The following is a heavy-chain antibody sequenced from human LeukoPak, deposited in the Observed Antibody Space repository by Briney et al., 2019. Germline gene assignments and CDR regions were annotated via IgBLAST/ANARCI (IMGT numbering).Heavy chain of an antibody. CDR1: GYTFTGYY. J-gene: IGHJ4*02. CDR3: ARVGPFIYYDSSGYSYYFDY. D-gene: IGHD3-22*01. V-gene: IGHV1-2*02. Sequence: GASVTVSCKASGYTFTGYYMHWVRQAPGQGLEWMGWINPNSGGTNYAQKFQGRVTMTRDTSISTAYMELSRLRSDDTAVYYCARVGPFIYYDSSGYSYYFDYWGQGTLVTVSS. CDR2: INPNSGGT.